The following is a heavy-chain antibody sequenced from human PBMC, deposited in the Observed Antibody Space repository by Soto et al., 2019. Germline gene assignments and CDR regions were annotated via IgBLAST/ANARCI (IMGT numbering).Heavy chain of an antibody. D-gene: IGHD5-18*01. CDR3: AREGYGVQTRYYYYGMDV. Sequence: WASVKVSCKASGYTFTSYAMHWVRQAPGQRLEWMGWINAGNGNTKYSQKFQGRVTITRDTSASTAYMELSSLRSEDTAVYYCAREGYGVQTRYYYYGMDVWGQGSTVTVSS. J-gene: IGHJ6*02. CDR1: GYTFTSYA. V-gene: IGHV1-3*01. CDR2: INAGNGNT.